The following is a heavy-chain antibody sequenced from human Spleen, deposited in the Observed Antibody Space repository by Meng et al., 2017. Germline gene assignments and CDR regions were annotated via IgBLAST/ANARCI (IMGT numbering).Heavy chain of an antibody. CDR1: GYTFIGYY. Sequence: QVQLVPSGAEVKKPGASVKVSCKASGYTFIGYYMHWVRQAPGQGLEWMGRINPNSGGTNYAQKFQGRVTMTRDTSISTAYMEMSRLRSDDTAVYYCARDSSGYYGTFDYWGQGTLVTVSS. D-gene: IGHD3-22*01. V-gene: IGHV1-2*06. CDR2: INPNSGGT. J-gene: IGHJ4*02. CDR3: ARDSSGYYGTFDY.